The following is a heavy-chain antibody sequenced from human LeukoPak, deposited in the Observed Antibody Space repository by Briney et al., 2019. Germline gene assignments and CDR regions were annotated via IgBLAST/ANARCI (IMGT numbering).Heavy chain of an antibody. V-gene: IGHV3-30*03. CDR1: GFTFSSYS. Sequence: GGSLRLSCAASGFTFSSYSMNWVRQAPGKGLEWVAVISYDGSNKYYADSVKGRFTISRDNSKNTLYLQMNSLRAEDTAVYYCARDGVVVVPAATWGYYGMDVWGQGTTVTVSS. D-gene: IGHD2-2*01. J-gene: IGHJ6*02. CDR2: ISYDGSNK. CDR3: ARDGVVVVPAATWGYYGMDV.